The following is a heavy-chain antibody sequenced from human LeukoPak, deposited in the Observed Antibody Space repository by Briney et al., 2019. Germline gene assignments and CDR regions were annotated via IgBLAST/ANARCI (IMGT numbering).Heavy chain of an antibody. CDR3: TRINYG. Sequence: PGGSLRLSCAASGFTFSSYWMHWVRQAPGKGLMWVSRINSDGSTTSYADSVKGRFTIPRDNAKNTLYLQMNSLRVEDTAVYYCTRINYGWGQGTLVTVSS. CDR2: INSDGSTT. CDR1: GFTFSSYW. D-gene: IGHD3-16*01. J-gene: IGHJ4*02. V-gene: IGHV3-74*01.